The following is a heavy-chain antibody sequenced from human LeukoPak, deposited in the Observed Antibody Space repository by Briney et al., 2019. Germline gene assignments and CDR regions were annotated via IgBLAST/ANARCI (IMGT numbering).Heavy chain of an antibody. CDR1: GGPISSSSYY. CDR2: IYYSGST. J-gene: IGHJ5*02. D-gene: IGHD2-15*01. CDR3: ARGHIVVMVARGNWFDP. V-gene: IGHV4-39*07. Sequence: SETLSLTCTVSGGPISSSSYYWGWIRQPPGKGLEWIGSIYYSGSTYYNPSLKSRVTISVDTSKNQFSLKLSSVTAADTAVYYCARGHIVVMVARGNWFDPWGQGTLVTVSS.